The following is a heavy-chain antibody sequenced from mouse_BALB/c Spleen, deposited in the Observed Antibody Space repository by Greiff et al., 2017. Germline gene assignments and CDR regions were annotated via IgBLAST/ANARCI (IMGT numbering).Heavy chain of an antibody. Sequence: EVQGVESGAELVKPGASVKLSCTASGFNIKDTYMHWVKQRPEQGLEWIGRIDPANGNTKYDPKFQGKATITADTSSNTAYLQLSSLTSEDTAVYYCARQIYYDYDEGFAYWGQGTLVTVSA. J-gene: IGHJ3*01. CDR1: GFNIKDTY. CDR2: IDPANGNT. CDR3: ARQIYYDYDEGFAY. V-gene: IGHV14-3*02. D-gene: IGHD2-4*01.